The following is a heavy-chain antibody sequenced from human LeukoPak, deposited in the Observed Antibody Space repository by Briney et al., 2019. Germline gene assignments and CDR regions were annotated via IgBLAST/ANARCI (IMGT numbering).Heavy chain of an antibody. CDR1: GFIFSNSG. J-gene: IGHJ4*02. Sequence: GRSLRLSCAASGFIFSNSGMHWVRQAPGKGLEWVAVIYTDGSNKYYADSVKGRFTISRDNSKNTLYLQMNSLRAEDTAVYYCAKDPRAKDCTNGVCYPDYWGQGTLVTVSS. V-gene: IGHV3-30*18. CDR3: AKDPRAKDCTNGVCYPDY. D-gene: IGHD2-8*01. CDR2: IYTDGSNK.